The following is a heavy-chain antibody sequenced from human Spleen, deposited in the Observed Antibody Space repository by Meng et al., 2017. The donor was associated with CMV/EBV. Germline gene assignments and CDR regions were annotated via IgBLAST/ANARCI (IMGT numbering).Heavy chain of an antibody. J-gene: IGHJ5*02. D-gene: IGHD3-16*02. CDR1: GFTFSSYG. CDR2: IGSSSIYI. CDR3: ARDRWSGRGWFDP. Sequence: GGSLRLSCAASGFTFSSYGMNWVRQAPGKGLEWVSSIGSSSIYIYYADSVKGRFTISRDNAKKSLYLQMNSLRAEDTAVYYCARDRWSGRGWFDPWGQGTLVTVSS. V-gene: IGHV3-21*01.